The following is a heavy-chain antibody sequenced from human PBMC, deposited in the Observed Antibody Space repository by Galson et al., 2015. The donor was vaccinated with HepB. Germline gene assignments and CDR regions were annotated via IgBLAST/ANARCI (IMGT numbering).Heavy chain of an antibody. CDR2: LVPENGDT. CDR1: GYNLIELS. Sequence: SVKVSCKVSGYNLIELSIHWARQAPGKGLEWMGNLVPENGDTPLAQKFEGRVRMTEDTSSDTTYMELSSLRSEDTGVYFCATYLGATGFDFWGQGTMVTVSS. J-gene: IGHJ3*01. V-gene: IGHV1-24*01. D-gene: IGHD3-9*01. CDR3: ATYLGATGFDF.